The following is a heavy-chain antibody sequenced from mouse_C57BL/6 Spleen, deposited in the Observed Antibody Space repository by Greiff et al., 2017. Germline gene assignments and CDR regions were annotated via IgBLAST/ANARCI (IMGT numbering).Heavy chain of an antibody. Sequence: EVKLLESGGGLVQPGGSLSLSCAASGFSFTDYYMSWVRQPPGKALEWLGFIRNKANGSTSEYNASVKGRFTSSINNSQSILYLQRKALRAEDSDTYYCSRSKLGALDYWGQGTTLTVSS. V-gene: IGHV7-3*01. J-gene: IGHJ2*01. CDR1: GFSFTDYY. CDR2: IRNKANGSTS. CDR3: SRSKLGALDY. D-gene: IGHD4-1*01.